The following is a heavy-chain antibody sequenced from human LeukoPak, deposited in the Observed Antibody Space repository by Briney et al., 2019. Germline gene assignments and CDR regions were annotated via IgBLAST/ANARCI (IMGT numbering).Heavy chain of an antibody. Sequence: TASETLSLTCTVSGGSIGDYYWSWIREPPGKGLEWIGYLYYSRNTKYNPSLKSRVTISADTSKNQVYLKLRSVTAADTAVYYCVRDLWGAGGTHYWGQGTKVIVSS. CDR1: GGSIGDYY. D-gene: IGHD6-13*01. CDR2: LYYSRNT. V-gene: IGHV4-59*01. J-gene: IGHJ4*02. CDR3: VRDLWGAGGTHY.